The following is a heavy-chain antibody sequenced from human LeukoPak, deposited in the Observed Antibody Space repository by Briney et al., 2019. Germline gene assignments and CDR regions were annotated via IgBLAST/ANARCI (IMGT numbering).Heavy chain of an antibody. Sequence: GGSLRLSCAASGFSFSTSAMSWVRQAPGKGLEWVSAISGSGGSTYYADSVKGRFTISRDNSKNTLYLQMNSLRAEDTAVYYCAKDGGGGSGSPRDYWGQGTLVTVSS. D-gene: IGHD3-10*01. J-gene: IGHJ4*02. CDR2: ISGSGGST. CDR1: GFSFSTSA. CDR3: AKDGGGGSGSPRDY. V-gene: IGHV3-23*01.